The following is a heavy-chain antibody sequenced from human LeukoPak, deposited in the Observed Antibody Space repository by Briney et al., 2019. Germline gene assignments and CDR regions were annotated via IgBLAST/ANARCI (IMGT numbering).Heavy chain of an antibody. CDR2: ISSSSSYI. CDR1: GFTFSSYS. D-gene: IGHD6-19*01. V-gene: IGHV3-21*01. Sequence: GGSLRLSCAASGFTFSSYSMNWVRQAPGKGLEWVSSISSSSSYIYYADSVKGRFTISRDNAKNSLYLQMNSLRAEDTAVYYCARVRGSGWPFDYWGQGTLVTVSS. J-gene: IGHJ4*02. CDR3: ARVRGSGWPFDY.